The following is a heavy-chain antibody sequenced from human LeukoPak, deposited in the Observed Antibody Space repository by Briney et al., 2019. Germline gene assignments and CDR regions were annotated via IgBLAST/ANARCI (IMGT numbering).Heavy chain of an antibody. Sequence: GGSLRLSCAASGLTFSNYAMSWVRQAPGKGLEWVSGISDSGGSTHYADSVEGRFTISRDNSKNTLYLQMNSLRAEDTAVYYRAKDPLRGVRDWLDPWGQGTLVTVSS. J-gene: IGHJ5*02. CDR1: GLTFSNYA. CDR3: AKDPLRGVRDWLDP. D-gene: IGHD3-10*01. CDR2: ISDSGGST. V-gene: IGHV3-23*01.